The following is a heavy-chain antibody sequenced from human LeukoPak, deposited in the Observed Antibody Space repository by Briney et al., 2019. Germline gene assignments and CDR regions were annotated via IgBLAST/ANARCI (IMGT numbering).Heavy chain of an antibody. CDR1: GGSISSYY. D-gene: IGHD5-18*01. CDR2: TYYSGST. V-gene: IGHV4-59*01. Sequence: PSETLSLTCTVSGGSISSYYWSWIRQPPGKGLEWIGYTYYSGSTNYNPSLKSRVTISVDTSKNQFSLKLSSVTAADTAVYYCARGLSYGGPFDYWGQGTLVTVSS. CDR3: ARGLSYGGPFDY. J-gene: IGHJ4*02.